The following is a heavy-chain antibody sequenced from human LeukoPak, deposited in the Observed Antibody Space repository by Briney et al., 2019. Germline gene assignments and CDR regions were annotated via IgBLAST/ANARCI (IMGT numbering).Heavy chain of an antibody. CDR2: IYYTGST. V-gene: IGHV4-30-2*01. Sequence: KPSETLSLTCAVSDGSITSDGYSWSWIRQPPGKGLEWIGYIYYTGSTYYNPSLKSRVTMSVDTSKNQFSLKLSSVTAADTAVYYCARATYGSGIWWFDPWGQGTLVTVSS. CDR3: ARATYGSGIWWFDP. D-gene: IGHD3-10*01. CDR1: DGSITSDGYS. J-gene: IGHJ5*02.